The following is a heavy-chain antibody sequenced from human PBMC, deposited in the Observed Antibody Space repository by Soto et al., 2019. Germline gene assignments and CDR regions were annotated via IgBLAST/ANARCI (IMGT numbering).Heavy chain of an antibody. CDR1: GDSVSSNSAA. J-gene: IGHJ6*02. CDR2: TYYRSKWYN. V-gene: IGHV6-1*01. D-gene: IGHD3-10*01. CDR3: ARWARGVIMFYYYVMDV. Sequence: PSQTLSLTCAISGDSVSSNSAAWNWIRQSPSRGLEWLGRTYYRSKWYNDYAVSVKSRITINPDTSKNQFSLQLNSVTPEGTAVYYFARWARGVIMFYYYVMDVWGQGTTVTVSS.